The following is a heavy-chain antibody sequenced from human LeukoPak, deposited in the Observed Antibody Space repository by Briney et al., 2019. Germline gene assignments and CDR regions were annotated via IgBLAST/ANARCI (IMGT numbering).Heavy chain of an antibody. D-gene: IGHD5-24*01. V-gene: IGHV3-30-3*01. CDR1: GFTFSSYA. J-gene: IGHJ4*02. CDR3: TRVGYIDEGIDY. Sequence: GRSLRLSCAASGFTFSSYAMHWVRQAPGKGLEWVAVVSYDGSNKYYADSVKGRFTISRDNSKNTLYLQMNSLRAEDTAIYYCTRVGYIDEGIDYWGQGTLVTVSS. CDR2: VSYDGSNK.